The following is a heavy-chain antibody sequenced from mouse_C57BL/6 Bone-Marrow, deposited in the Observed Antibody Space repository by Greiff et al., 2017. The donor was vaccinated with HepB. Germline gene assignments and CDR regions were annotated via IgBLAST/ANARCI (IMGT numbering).Heavy chain of an antibody. CDR1: GYTFTSYW. D-gene: IGHD2-4*01. CDR2: INPSNGGT. J-gene: IGHJ2*01. CDR3: AREEIYYDYVDN. V-gene: IGHV1-53*01. Sequence: QVHVKQPGTELVKPGASVKLSCKASGYTFTSYWMHWVKQRPGQGLEWIGNINPSNGGTNYNEKFKSKATLTVDKSSSTAYMQLSSLPSEDSAVYYCAREEIYYDYVDNWGQGTTLTVSS.